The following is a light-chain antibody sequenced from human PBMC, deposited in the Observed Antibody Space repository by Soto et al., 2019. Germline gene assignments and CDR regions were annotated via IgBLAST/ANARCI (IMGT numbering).Light chain of an antibody. CDR3: CSFAGSGIFV. Sequence: QSALTQPASVSGSPGQSITISCTGTSSDVGTYNLVSWYQQHPGKAPKLMIYEGSKRPSGVSNRFSGSKSGNTASLTISGLQAEDEADYYCCSFAGSGIFVFGGGTKLTVL. V-gene: IGLV2-23*03. CDR1: SSDVGTYNL. CDR2: EGS. J-gene: IGLJ2*01.